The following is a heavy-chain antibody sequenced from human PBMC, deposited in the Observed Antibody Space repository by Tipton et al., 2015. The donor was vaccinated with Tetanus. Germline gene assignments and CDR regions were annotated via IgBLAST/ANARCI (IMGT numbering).Heavy chain of an antibody. Sequence: TLSLTCTVSGGSISGRPYFWNWIRQQPGKGPEWIGYIYYSGSTYYNPSLKSRVTISVDTSKNQFSLKMNSVTAADTAMYYCAKDQGGGRVVRLNWFDPWGPGTLVTVSS. J-gene: IGHJ5*02. V-gene: IGHV4-31*03. CDR1: GGSISGRPYF. CDR2: IYYSGST. D-gene: IGHD6-6*01. CDR3: AKDQGGGRVVRLNWFDP.